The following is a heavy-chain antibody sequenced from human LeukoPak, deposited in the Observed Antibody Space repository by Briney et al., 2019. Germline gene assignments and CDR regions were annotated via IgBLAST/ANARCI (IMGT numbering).Heavy chain of an antibody. D-gene: IGHD1-26*01. CDR1: GGSIRSY. CDR3: ARVSYSGSLYFDY. J-gene: IGHJ4*02. CDR2: IYYSGST. Sequence: PPETLSLTCTVSGGSIRSYWGWIRQPPGKGLEWIGSIYYSGSTYYNPSLKSRVIISVDTSKNQFSLKLSSVTAADTAVYYCARVSYSGSLYFDYWGQGTLVTVSS. V-gene: IGHV4-39*07.